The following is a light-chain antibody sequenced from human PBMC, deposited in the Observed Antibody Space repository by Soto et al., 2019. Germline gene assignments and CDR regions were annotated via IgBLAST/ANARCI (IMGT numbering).Light chain of an antibody. J-gene: IGKJ4*01. V-gene: IGKV3-11*01. CDR3: QQRSNWPLT. CDR2: DAS. Sequence: ERVMTKSPGTLSVSPGDRATLSCRASQRVSSNLAWYQQKPGQTPRLLIYDASNRAAGIPARFSGSGSGTDFTLTISSLEPEDFAVYYCQQRSNWPLTFGGGTKVDI. CDR1: QRVSSN.